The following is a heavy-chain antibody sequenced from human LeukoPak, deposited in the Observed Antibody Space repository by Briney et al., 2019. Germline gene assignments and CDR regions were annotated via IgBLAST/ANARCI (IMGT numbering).Heavy chain of an antibody. CDR2: IYSSGTT. Sequence: SETLSLTCTVSGASISSYYWSWIRQPPGKGLEWIGYIYSSGTTNYNPSLKSRVTISVDTSKNQFSLKLSSMTAADTAVYYCARANSSGWYRYWGQGTLVNVSS. CDR1: GASISSYY. D-gene: IGHD6-19*01. J-gene: IGHJ4*02. V-gene: IGHV4-59*12. CDR3: ARANSSGWYRY.